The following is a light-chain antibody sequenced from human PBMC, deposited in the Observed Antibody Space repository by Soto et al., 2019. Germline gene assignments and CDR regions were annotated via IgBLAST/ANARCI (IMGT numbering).Light chain of an antibody. Sequence: DIQMTQSPSSLSASVGDRVTITCRASQSISSYLNWYQQKPGKAPKLLIYAASSLQSGVPSRFSGSGSGTYFTLTISTLQPEDFATYYCQQSYSTPYTFAQGTKLEIK. J-gene: IGKJ2*01. CDR1: QSISSY. CDR3: QQSYSTPYT. CDR2: AAS. V-gene: IGKV1-39*01.